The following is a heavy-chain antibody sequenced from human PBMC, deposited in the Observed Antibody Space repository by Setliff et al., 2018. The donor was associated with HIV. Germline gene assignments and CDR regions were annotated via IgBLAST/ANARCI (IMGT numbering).Heavy chain of an antibody. V-gene: IGHV4-39*07. Sequence: LSLTCTVSGGSISSSSYYWGWIRRPPGKGLEWIGSFYYSGNTYYNPSLKSRVTISIDASRNQFSLKLSSVTAADTAVYYCAREPDSIPYDYWGQGTLVTVSS. CDR2: FYYSGNT. J-gene: IGHJ4*02. D-gene: IGHD4-4*01. CDR1: GGSISSSSYY. CDR3: AREPDSIPYDY.